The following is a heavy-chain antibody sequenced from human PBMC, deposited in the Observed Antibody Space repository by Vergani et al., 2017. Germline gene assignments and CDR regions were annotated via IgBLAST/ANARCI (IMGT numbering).Heavy chain of an antibody. Sequence: QVQLQESGPGLVKPSETLSLTCTVSGGSISSYYWNWIRQPPGKGLEWIGNIYYSGSTNYNPSLKSRVTISVDTSKNHFSLKLSSVTAADTAVYYCAGDQYSDTWIPGWFDPWGQGTLVTVSS. CDR3: AGDQYSDTWIPGWFDP. J-gene: IGHJ5*02. CDR2: IYYSGST. V-gene: IGHV4-59*01. CDR1: GGSISSYY. D-gene: IGHD1-26*01.